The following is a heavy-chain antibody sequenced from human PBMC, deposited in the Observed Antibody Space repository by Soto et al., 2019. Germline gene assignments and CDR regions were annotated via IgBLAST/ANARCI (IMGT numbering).Heavy chain of an antibody. V-gene: IGHV4-31*03. D-gene: IGHD3-3*01. CDR3: TRGRFLERLHWFDP. Sequence: KPXETLSLTCTVSGGSISTGGSNWTWIRQPPGKGLEWIGYFYYSGTTSYNPPLKSRVTISGDTSKNQFSLKLSSVTAADTGVYYATRGRFLERLHWFDPWGQGTLVTVSS. CDR1: GGSISTGGSN. CDR2: FYYSGTT. J-gene: IGHJ5*02.